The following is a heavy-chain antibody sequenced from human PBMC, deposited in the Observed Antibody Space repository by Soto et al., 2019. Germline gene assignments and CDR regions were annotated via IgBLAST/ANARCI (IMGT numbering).Heavy chain of an antibody. CDR3: ARAQPTYSSSYFDY. CDR2: ISGRGDDT. V-gene: IGHV3-23*01. CDR1: GFTFSSYA. J-gene: IGHJ4*02. D-gene: IGHD3-22*01. Sequence: EVQLLESGGDLVQPGGSLRLSCAASGFTFSSYAMSWVRQAPGKGLEWVSTISGRGDDTYYTDSVKGRFTISRDNSKNTLYVHRKSLRAEDTAVYDCARAQPTYSSSYFDYWGQGTLVTVSS.